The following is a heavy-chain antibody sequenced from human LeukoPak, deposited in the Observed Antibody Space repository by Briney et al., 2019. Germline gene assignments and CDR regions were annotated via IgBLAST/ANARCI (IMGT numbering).Heavy chain of an antibody. CDR1: GFTFSSYA. J-gene: IGHJ5*02. V-gene: IGHV3-23*01. CDR3: AKDRRYDFWSGPGDHWFDP. Sequence: PGGSLRLSCAASGFTFSSYAMSWVRQAPGKGLEWVSAISGSGGSTYYADSVKGRFTISRDNSKNTLYLQMNSLRAEDTAVYYCAKDRRYDFWSGPGDHWFDPWAREPWSPSPQ. D-gene: IGHD3-3*01. CDR2: ISGSGGST.